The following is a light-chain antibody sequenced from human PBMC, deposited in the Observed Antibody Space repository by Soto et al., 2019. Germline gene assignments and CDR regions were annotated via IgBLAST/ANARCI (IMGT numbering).Light chain of an antibody. CDR1: SSDVGGYNY. CDR2: DVN. Sequence: QSALTQPASVSGSPGQSITISCTGTSSDVGGYNYVSWYQQQSGKAPKLMIYDVNNRPSGASNRFSGSKSGNTASLTISGLQAEDEADYYCSSYTSSSTYVFGTGTKLTVL. CDR3: SSYTSSSTYV. V-gene: IGLV2-14*01. J-gene: IGLJ1*01.